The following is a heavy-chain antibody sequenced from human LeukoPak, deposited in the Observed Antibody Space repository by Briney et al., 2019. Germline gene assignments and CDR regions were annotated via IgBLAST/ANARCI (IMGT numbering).Heavy chain of an antibody. CDR2: IYYSGST. V-gene: IGHV4-31*03. D-gene: IGHD6-13*01. CDR3: ASSRRGYTSGWFFDY. Sequence: SQTLSLTCTVSGGSISSGGYYWSWIRQHPGKGLEWIGYIYYSGSTYYNPSLKSRVTISVDTSKNQFSLKLTSVTTADTAIYYCASSRRGYTSGWFFDYWGQGALVTVSS. CDR1: GGSISSGGYY. J-gene: IGHJ4*02.